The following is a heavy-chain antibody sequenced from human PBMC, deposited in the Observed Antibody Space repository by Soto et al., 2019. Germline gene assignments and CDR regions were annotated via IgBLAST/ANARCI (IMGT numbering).Heavy chain of an antibody. D-gene: IGHD4-17*01. CDR1: SGSFSGYY. Sequence: QVQLQQWGAGLLKPSETLSLTCAVYSGSFSGYYWSWIRQPPGKGLEWIGEINHSGSTNYNPSLKSRVTISVDTSKNQFSLKLSSVTAADTAVYYCARGLVYGDRQFDYWGQGTLVTVSS. CDR2: INHSGST. CDR3: ARGLVYGDRQFDY. V-gene: IGHV4-34*01. J-gene: IGHJ4*02.